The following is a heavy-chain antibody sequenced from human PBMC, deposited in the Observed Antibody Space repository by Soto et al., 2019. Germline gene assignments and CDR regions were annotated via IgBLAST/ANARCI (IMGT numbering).Heavy chain of an antibody. CDR3: ASELYCSSTSCYLDV. J-gene: IGHJ6*02. V-gene: IGHV3-33*01. D-gene: IGHD2-2*01. Sequence: QVQLVESGGGVVQPGRSLRLSCAASGFTFSSYGMHWVRQAPGKGLEWVAVIWCDGSNKYYADSVKGRFTISRDNSKNTLYLQMNSLRAEDTAVYYCASELYCSSTSCYLDVWGQGTTVTVSS. CDR2: IWCDGSNK. CDR1: GFTFSSYG.